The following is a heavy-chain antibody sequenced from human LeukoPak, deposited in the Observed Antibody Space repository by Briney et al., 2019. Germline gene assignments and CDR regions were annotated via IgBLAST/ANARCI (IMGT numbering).Heavy chain of an antibody. CDR2: INPSGGST. CDR3: ARRARGIAARRDLDY. D-gene: IGHD6-6*01. Sequence: GASVKVSCKASGYTFTSYYMHWVRQAPGQGLEWMGIINPSGGSTSYAQKFQGRVTMTRDMSTSTVYMELSSLRSEDTAVYYCARRARGIAARRDLDYWGQGTLVTVSS. CDR1: GYTFTSYY. V-gene: IGHV1-46*01. J-gene: IGHJ4*02.